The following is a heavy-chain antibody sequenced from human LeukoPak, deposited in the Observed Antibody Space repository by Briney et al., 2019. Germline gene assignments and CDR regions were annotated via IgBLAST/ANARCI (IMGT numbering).Heavy chain of an antibody. CDR3: ARAGSYYYYYMDV. Sequence: ASVKVSCKASGYTFTSYGISWVRQAPGQGLEWMGWISAYNGNTNYAQKLQGRVTMTTDTSTNTAYMELRSLRSEDTAVYYCARAGSYYYYYMDVWVKATTVTVSS. V-gene: IGHV1-18*01. CDR1: GYTFTSYG. CDR2: ISAYNGNT. J-gene: IGHJ6*03. D-gene: IGHD3-10*01.